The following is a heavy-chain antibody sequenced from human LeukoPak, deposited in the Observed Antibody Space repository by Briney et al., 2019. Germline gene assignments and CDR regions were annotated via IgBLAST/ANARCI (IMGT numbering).Heavy chain of an antibody. CDR2: INTGGSSS. CDR3: AREVRRNMDV. J-gene: IGHJ6*03. V-gene: IGHV3-74*01. D-gene: IGHD2-21*01. Sequence: GGSLRLSCADSGFTFSSYWMHWVRQAPGKGLMWVSRINTGGSSSNYAGSVKGRFTISRDNAKNTLYLQMNSLRAEDTAVYYCAREVRRNMDVWGKGTTVTVSS. CDR1: GFTFSSYW.